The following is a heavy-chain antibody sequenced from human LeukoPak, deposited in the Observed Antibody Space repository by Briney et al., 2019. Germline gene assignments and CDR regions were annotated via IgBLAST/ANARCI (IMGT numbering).Heavy chain of an antibody. Sequence: PSETLSLTCTVSGGSVSDYYWSWIRQSPGKGLEWIGYIYYTETSYNPSLKSRVTISADTSKNQFSLKLNSVTAADTAVYYCARDQSGGRGLNAFDIWGQGTMVTVSS. J-gene: IGHJ3*02. CDR3: ARDQSGGRGLNAFDI. V-gene: IGHV4-59*02. D-gene: IGHD2-15*01. CDR2: IYYTET. CDR1: GGSVSDYY.